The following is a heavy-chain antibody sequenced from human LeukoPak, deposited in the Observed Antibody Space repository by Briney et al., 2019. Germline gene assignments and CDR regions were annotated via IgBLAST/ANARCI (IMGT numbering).Heavy chain of an antibody. J-gene: IGHJ4*02. V-gene: IGHV5-51*01. CDR3: ARQGRAGGYTYGYFDY. CDR2: IYPGDSDT. CDR1: GYSFTSYW. D-gene: IGHD5-18*01. Sequence: GESLKISCKGSGYSFTSYWIGWVRQMPGKGLEWMGIIYPGDSDTRYRPSFQGQVTISADKSITTAYLQWSSLKASDTAMYYCARQGRAGGYTYGYFDYWGQGTLVTVSP.